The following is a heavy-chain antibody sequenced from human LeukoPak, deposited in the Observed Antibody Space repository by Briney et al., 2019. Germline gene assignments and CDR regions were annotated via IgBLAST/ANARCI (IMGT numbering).Heavy chain of an antibody. CDR1: GFTFSSYS. D-gene: IGHD5-12*01. Sequence: PGGSLRLSCAASGFTFSSYSMNWVRQAPGKGLEWVSGINWNGGTTGYADSVKGRFTISRDNAKNSLHLQMNSLRAEDTALYYCARGYSGYGGYYYYYMDVWGKGTTVTVSS. CDR3: ARGYSGYGGYYYYYMDV. V-gene: IGHV3-20*04. CDR2: INWNGGTT. J-gene: IGHJ6*03.